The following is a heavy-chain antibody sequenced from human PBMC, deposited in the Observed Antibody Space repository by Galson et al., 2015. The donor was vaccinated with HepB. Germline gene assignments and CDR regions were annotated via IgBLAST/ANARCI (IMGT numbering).Heavy chain of an antibody. CDR1: GYTFSSSG. J-gene: IGHJ5*02. D-gene: IGHD1-26*01. CDR3: TKARYSNPAPDL. CDR2: IGAFNYNT. V-gene: IGHV1-18*01. Sequence: SVKVSCKASGYTFSSSGFTGVRQAPGQGLEWMGWIGAFNYNTYYEQNFQDRLTLIADTSTTTAYMDLRSLRPDDTAVYYFTKARYSNPAPDLWGQGTLVTVSS.